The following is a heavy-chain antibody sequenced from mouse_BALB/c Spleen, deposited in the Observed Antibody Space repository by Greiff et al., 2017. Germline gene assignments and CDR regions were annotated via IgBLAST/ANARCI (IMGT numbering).Heavy chain of an antibody. V-gene: IGHV1S81*02. J-gene: IGHJ4*01. Sequence: QVQLQQPGAELVKPGASVKLSCKASGYTFTSYYMYWVKQRPGQGLEWIGGINPSNGGTNFNEKFKSKATLTVDKSSSTAYMQLSSLTSEDSAVYYCTSAGIYYDYSYAMDYWGQGTSVTVSS. CDR3: TSAGIYYDYSYAMDY. CDR2: INPSNGGT. CDR1: GYTFTSYY. D-gene: IGHD2-4*01.